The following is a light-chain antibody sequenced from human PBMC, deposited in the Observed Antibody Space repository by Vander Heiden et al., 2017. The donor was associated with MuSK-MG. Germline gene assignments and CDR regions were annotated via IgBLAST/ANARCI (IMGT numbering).Light chain of an antibody. CDR3: SSDTRSTTLV. Sequence: QSALTQPAPVTGSPGHSITIPCTRTSSDVGSYNYVSWYQQHPGKAPKLVIYGISNRPSGVSNRFSGSKSGNTASLTISGRQAEDEADYYCSSDTRSTTLVFGGGTKLTVL. J-gene: IGLJ2*01. CDR2: GIS. V-gene: IGLV2-14*01. CDR1: SSDVGSYNY.